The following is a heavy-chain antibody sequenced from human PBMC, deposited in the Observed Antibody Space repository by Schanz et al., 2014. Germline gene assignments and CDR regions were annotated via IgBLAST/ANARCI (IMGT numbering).Heavy chain of an antibody. D-gene: IGHD5-12*01. CDR1: GFTFSRYW. Sequence: VQLVESGGELIQPGGSLRLSCEASGFTFSRYWMHWVRQAPGKGLEWVSIVSHDGFTKHYADSVRGRFTLSRDNAKKTMDLQMNSLRVEDTAVYYCARDPNSVNEIDYWGQGTLVTVSS. J-gene: IGHJ4*02. V-gene: IGHV3-30*03. CDR2: VSHDGFTK. CDR3: ARDPNSVNEIDY.